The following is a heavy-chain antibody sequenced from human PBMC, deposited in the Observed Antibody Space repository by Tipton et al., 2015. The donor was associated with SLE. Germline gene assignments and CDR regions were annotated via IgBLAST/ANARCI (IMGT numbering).Heavy chain of an antibody. CDR2: INHSGST. CDR3: ARAEQLADYWYFDL. CDR1: GGSFSGYY. Sequence: GLVKPSETLSLTCAVYGGSFSGYYWSWIRQPPGKGLEWIGEINHSGSTNYNPSLKSRVTISVDTSKNQFSLKLSSVTAADTAVYYCARAEQLADYWYFDLWGRGTLVTVSS. J-gene: IGHJ2*01. D-gene: IGHD6-6*01. V-gene: IGHV4-34*01.